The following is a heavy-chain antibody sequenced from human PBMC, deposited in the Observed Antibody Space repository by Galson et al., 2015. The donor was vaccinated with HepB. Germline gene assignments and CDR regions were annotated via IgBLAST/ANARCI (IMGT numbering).Heavy chain of an antibody. CDR3: ATSVRDWGSTFWYLSV. CDR2: ISDSGTST. CDR1: GFFFRTYA. V-gene: IGHV3-23*01. Sequence: SLRLSCAASGFFFRTYAMSWVRQAPWKGLEWVSGISDSGTSTFYADSLRGRFTISRDNSKNTLFLQMNSLRVEDTAIYYCATSVRDWGSTFWYLSVWGRGTLVTVSS. D-gene: IGHD7-27*01. J-gene: IGHJ2*01.